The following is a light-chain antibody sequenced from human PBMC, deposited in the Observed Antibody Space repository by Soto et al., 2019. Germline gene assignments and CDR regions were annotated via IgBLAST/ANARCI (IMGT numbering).Light chain of an antibody. CDR2: DAS. J-gene: IGKJ1*01. Sequence: DIQMTQSPSTLSASVGDRVTITCRASQSISSWLAWYQQKPGKAPKLLIYDASSLESGVPSRFSGSGSGTEFTLTISSLQPDDFATYYCQQYNSYPWTFDQGTKVDIK. CDR1: QSISSW. V-gene: IGKV1-5*01. CDR3: QQYNSYPWT.